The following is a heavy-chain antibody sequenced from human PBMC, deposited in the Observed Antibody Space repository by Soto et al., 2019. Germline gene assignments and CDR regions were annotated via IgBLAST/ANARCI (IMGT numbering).Heavy chain of an antibody. V-gene: IGHV3-33*01. CDR1: GFTFSSYG. CDR3: ARDYDSSGYYYGGYVVD. Sequence: QVQLVESGGGVVQPGRSLRLSCAASGFTFSSYGMQWVRQAPGKGLEWVAVIWYDGSNKYYADSVKGRFTISRDNSKNTLYLQMNSLRAEDTAVYYCARDYDSSGYYYGGYVVDWGQGTLVTVSS. CDR2: IWYDGSNK. D-gene: IGHD3-22*01. J-gene: IGHJ4*02.